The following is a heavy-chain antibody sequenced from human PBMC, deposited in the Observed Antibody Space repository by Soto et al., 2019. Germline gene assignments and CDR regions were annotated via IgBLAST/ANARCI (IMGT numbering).Heavy chain of an antibody. CDR3: ARAPESRRSAYFDY. V-gene: IGHV1-18*01. CDR2: ISSYTGNT. CDR1: GYNLTDYV. D-gene: IGHD2-2*01. J-gene: IGHJ4*02. Sequence: APVKVSCKASGYNLTDYVITWVLQAPGQGLERMGWISSYTGNTNYAERVQGRVTMSTDTTTSTAYLELMSLRSDDTAVYYCARAPESRRSAYFDYWGQGTLVTVYS.